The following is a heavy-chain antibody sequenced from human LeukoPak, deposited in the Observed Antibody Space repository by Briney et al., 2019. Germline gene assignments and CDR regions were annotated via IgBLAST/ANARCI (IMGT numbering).Heavy chain of an antibody. J-gene: IGHJ4*02. V-gene: IGHV4-34*01. D-gene: IGHD3-22*01. Sequence: PSETLSLTCAVYGGSFSGYYWSWIRQPPGKGLEWIGEINHSGSTNCNPSLKSRVTISVDTSKNQFSLKLSSVTAADTAVYYCARVDSSGYTFDYWGQGTLVTVSS. CDR3: ARVDSSGYTFDY. CDR2: INHSGST. CDR1: GGSFSGYY.